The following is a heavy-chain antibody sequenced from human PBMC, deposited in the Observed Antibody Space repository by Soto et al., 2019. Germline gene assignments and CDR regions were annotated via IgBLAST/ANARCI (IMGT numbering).Heavy chain of an antibody. CDR3: ARIAAAGRTNWYFDL. J-gene: IGHJ2*01. CDR1: GGTFSSYT. V-gene: IGHV1-69*02. Sequence: QVQLVQSGAEVKKPGSSVKVSCKASGGTFSSYTIRWVRQAPGQGLEWMGRIIPILGIANYAQKFQGRVTLTADKSTSTAYMELSSLRSEDTAVYYCARIAAAGRTNWYFDLWGRGTLVTVSS. CDR2: IIPILGIA. D-gene: IGHD6-13*01.